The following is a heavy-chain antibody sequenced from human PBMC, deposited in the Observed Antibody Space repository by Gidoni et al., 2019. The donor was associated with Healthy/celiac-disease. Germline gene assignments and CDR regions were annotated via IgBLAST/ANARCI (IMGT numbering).Heavy chain of an antibody. CDR1: GGSVSSGSYY. V-gene: IGHV4-61*01. D-gene: IGHD1-26*01. Sequence: QVQLQESGPGLVRPSETLSLTCTVSGGSVSSGSYYWSWIRQPPGKGLEWIGYIYYSGSTNYNPSLKSRVTISVDTSKNQFSLKLSSVTAADTAVYYCARVRRGVGAADYWGQGTLVTVSS. CDR2: IYYSGST. J-gene: IGHJ4*02. CDR3: ARVRRGVGAADY.